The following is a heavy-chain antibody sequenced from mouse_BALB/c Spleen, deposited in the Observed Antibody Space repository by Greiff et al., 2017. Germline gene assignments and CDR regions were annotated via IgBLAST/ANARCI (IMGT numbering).Heavy chain of an antibody. CDR1: GFTFSSYG. CDR2: ISSGGSYT. CDR3: ARQDDYEGPY. V-gene: IGHV5-6*02. Sequence: DVMLVESGGDLVKPGGSLKLSCAASGFTFSSYGMSWVRQTPDKRLEWVATISSGGSYTYYPDSVKGRFTISRDNAKNTLYLQMSSLKSEDTAMYYCARQDDYEGPYWGQGTLVTVSA. J-gene: IGHJ3*01. D-gene: IGHD2-4*01.